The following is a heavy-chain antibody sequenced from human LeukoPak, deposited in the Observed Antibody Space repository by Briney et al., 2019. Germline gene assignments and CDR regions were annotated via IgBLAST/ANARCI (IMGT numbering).Heavy chain of an antibody. CDR1: GFTFSNYA. J-gene: IGHJ4*02. CDR2: ISGSGGGT. CDR3: AKDLAFGTTYYFDY. D-gene: IGHD1-7*01. V-gene: IGHV3-23*01. Sequence: GGSLRLSCAASGFTFSNYAMSWVRQAPGKGLEWVSGISGSGGGTYYADSVKGRFTISRDNSKNTLYLQMNSLRAEDTAVYYCAKDLAFGTTYYFDYWGQGTLVTVSS.